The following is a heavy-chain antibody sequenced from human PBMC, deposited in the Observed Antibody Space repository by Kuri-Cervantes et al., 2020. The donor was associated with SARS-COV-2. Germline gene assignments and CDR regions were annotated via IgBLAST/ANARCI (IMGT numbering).Heavy chain of an antibody. CDR1: GFTFSSYA. Sequence: GSLRLSCAASGFTFSSYAMSWVRRAPGKGLEWVSAISGSGGSTYYADSVKGRFTISRDNSKNTLYLQMNSLRVEGTAVYYCAKDQWELLGGGYWGEGTLVTVSS. V-gene: IGHV3-23*01. CDR2: ISGSGGST. D-gene: IGHD1-26*01. J-gene: IGHJ4*02. CDR3: AKDQWELLGGGY.